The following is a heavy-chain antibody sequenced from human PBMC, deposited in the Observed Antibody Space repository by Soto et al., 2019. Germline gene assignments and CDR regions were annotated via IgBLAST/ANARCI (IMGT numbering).Heavy chain of an antibody. Sequence: PSETLSLTCAVSGGSISSSNWWSWVRQPPGKGLEWIGEIYHSGSTNYNPSLKSRVTISVDKSKNQFSLKLSSVTAADTAVYYCAKRLQQLVRITADNWFDPWGQGTLVTVSS. V-gene: IGHV4-4*02. D-gene: IGHD6-13*01. CDR1: GGSISSSNW. CDR3: AKRLQQLVRITADNWFDP. J-gene: IGHJ5*02. CDR2: IYHSGST.